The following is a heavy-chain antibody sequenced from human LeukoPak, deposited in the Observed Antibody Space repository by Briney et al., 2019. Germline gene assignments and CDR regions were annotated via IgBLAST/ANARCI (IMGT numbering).Heavy chain of an antibody. Sequence: ASVKVSCKASGYTLTGYYMHWVRQAPGQGLEWMGWINPNSGGTNYAQKFQGWVTMTRDTSISTAYMELSRLRSDDTAVYYCARKGYCSSTSCLYYFDYWGQGTLVTVSS. J-gene: IGHJ4*02. CDR2: INPNSGGT. CDR3: ARKGYCSSTSCLYYFDY. D-gene: IGHD2-2*01. V-gene: IGHV1-2*04. CDR1: GYTLTGYY.